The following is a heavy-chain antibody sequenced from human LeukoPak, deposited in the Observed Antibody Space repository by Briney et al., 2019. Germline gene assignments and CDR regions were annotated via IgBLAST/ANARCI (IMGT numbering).Heavy chain of an antibody. J-gene: IGHJ3*02. D-gene: IGHD2-15*01. Sequence: PSETLSLTCTVSGGSISSYYWSWIRQPPGKGLEWIGYIYYSGSTNYNPSLKSRVTISVDTSKNQFSLKLSSVTAADTAVYYCASEGSGGSSYAFDIWGQGTMVTVSS. CDR1: GGSISSYY. CDR3: ASEGSGGSSYAFDI. CDR2: IYYSGST. V-gene: IGHV4-59*01.